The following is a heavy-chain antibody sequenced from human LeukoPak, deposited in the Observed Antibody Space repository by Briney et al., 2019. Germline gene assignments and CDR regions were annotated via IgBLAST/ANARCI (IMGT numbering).Heavy chain of an antibody. CDR2: INPNSGGT. CDR3: ARDQRVYYYGSGSYRIPKYYYYYMDV. CDR1: GYTFTGYY. Sequence: ASVKVSCKASGYTFTGYYMHWVRQAPGQGLEWMGWINPNSGGTNYAQKFQGRVTMTRDTSISTAYMELSRLRSDDTAVYYCARDQRVYYYGSGSYRIPKYYYYYMDVWGKGTTVTISS. D-gene: IGHD3-10*01. J-gene: IGHJ6*03. V-gene: IGHV1-2*02.